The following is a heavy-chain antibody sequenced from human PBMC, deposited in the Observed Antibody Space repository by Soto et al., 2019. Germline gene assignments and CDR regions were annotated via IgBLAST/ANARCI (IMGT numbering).Heavy chain of an antibody. CDR1: GGSISSGDYY. Sequence: SSETLSLTCTVSGGSISSGDYYWSWIRQPPGKGLEWIGYIYYSGSTYYNPSLKSRVTISVDTSKNQFSLKLSSVTAADTAVYYCARGELISPCFDYWGQGTLVTVSS. D-gene: IGHD2-21*01. V-gene: IGHV4-30-4*01. J-gene: IGHJ4*02. CDR2: IYYSGST. CDR3: ARGELISPCFDY.